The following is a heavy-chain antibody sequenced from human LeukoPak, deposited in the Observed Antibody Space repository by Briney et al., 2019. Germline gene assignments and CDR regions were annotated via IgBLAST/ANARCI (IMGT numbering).Heavy chain of an antibody. CDR2: IYITGST. CDR3: ARLKYYDSTGYSPGYYMDV. D-gene: IGHD3-22*01. J-gene: IGHJ6*03. V-gene: IGHV4-4*07. CDR1: GGSIINYY. Sequence: SETLSPTCTVSGGSIINYYWSWIRQSAGTGLEWVGRIYITGSTNYNPSLQSRLSMSVDTSKNQFSLRLTSVSAADTAVYYCARLKYYDSTGYSPGYYMDVWGKGITVTVSS.